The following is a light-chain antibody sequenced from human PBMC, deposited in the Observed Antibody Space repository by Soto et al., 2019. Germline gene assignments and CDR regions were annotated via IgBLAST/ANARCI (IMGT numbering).Light chain of an antibody. CDR1: QSISSW. CDR3: QQYNSFPT. Sequence: DIQMTQSPSTLSASVGDRVTITCRASQSISSWLAWYQQKPGKAPKLLIYKASSLESGVPSRFSGSGSGTEFTLTISSLQPDDLATYYCQQYNSFPTCGQGTKVE. V-gene: IGKV1-5*03. J-gene: IGKJ1*01. CDR2: KAS.